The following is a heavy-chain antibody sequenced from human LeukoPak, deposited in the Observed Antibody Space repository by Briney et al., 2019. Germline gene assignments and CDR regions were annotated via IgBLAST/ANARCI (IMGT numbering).Heavy chain of an antibody. V-gene: IGHV3-23*01. Sequence: PGGSLRLSCAASGFPFSSYAMTWFRQAPGKWLEWVSAIGATGGDLYYADSVKGRFTISRDNSKNTRYLQIHSLRAEVTAIYYCAKYLAAGKFYFDYWGQGTLVTVSS. CDR1: GFPFSSYA. J-gene: IGHJ4*02. CDR2: IGATGGDL. CDR3: AKYLAAGKFYFDY. D-gene: IGHD6-13*01.